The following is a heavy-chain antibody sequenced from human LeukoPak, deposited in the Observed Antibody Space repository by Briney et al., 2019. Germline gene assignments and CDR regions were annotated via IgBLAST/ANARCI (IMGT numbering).Heavy chain of an antibody. J-gene: IGHJ6*02. D-gene: IGHD3-16*02. V-gene: IGHV3-23*01. CDR3: ARDDYVWGSYRDYYYYYGMDV. CDR2: ISASGGST. Sequence: GGSLRLSCAASGFTFNSYAMSWVRQAPGKGLEWVSGISASGGSTYYADSVKGRFTISRDNSKNTLYLQMNSLRAEDTAVYYCARDDYVWGSYRDYYYYYGMDVWGQGTTVTVSS. CDR1: GFTFNSYA.